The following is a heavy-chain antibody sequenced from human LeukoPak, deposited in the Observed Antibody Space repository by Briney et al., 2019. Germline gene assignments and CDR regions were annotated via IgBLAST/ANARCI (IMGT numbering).Heavy chain of an antibody. V-gene: IGHV3-30*02. CDR3: AKEGSGWYYLDY. CDR2: IESDGTKE. D-gene: IGHD6-19*01. Sequence: GGSLRLSCAASGFRFSSYDVHWVRQAPGKGLEWVTFIESDGTKEYYADSVKGRFTISRDNSKNTVYVQMNTLRAEDTAVYYCAKEGSGWYYLDYWGQGTVVNVSS. J-gene: IGHJ4*02. CDR1: GFRFSSYD.